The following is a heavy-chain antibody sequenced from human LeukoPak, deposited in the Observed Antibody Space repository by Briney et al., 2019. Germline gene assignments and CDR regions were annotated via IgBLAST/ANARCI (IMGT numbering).Heavy chain of an antibody. CDR2: IYPDESNI. J-gene: IGHJ4*02. V-gene: IGHV5-51*01. CDR3: ARPPSRGYSSSFEY. CDR1: GYSFPTYW. D-gene: IGHD2-2*03. Sequence: GASLQISCQGSGYSFPTYWIAWVRQMPGKGLEWMGIIYPDESNIRYSPSFQGQVTISADKSISTAYLQWSSLKASDTAMYYCARPPSRGYSSSFEYWGQGTLVTVSS.